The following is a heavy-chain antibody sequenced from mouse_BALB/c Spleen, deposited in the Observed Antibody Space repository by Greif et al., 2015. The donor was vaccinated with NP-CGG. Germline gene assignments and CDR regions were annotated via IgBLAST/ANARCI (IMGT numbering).Heavy chain of an antibody. V-gene: IGHV2-9*02. Sequence: VQLQQSGPGLVAPSQSLSITCTVSGFSLTSYGVHWVRQPPGKGLEWLGVIWAGGSTNYNSALMSRLSISKDNSKSQVFLKMNSLQTDDTAMYYCARDLRGWLPLLAYWGQGTLVTVSA. J-gene: IGHJ3*01. CDR2: IWAGGST. CDR1: GFSLTSYG. CDR3: ARDLRGWLPLLAY. D-gene: IGHD2-3*01.